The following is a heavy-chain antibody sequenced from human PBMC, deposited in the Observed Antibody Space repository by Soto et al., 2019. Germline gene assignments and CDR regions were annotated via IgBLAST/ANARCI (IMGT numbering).Heavy chain of an antibody. CDR2: INWNSGSI. CDR3: VKDESINWYSGHFRH. J-gene: IGHJ1*01. Sequence: EVQLVESGGGLVQPGRSLRLSCAASGFTFDDYAMHWVRQVPGKGLEWVSGINWNSGSIGYGDSVKGRFAISRDNAKNSLHLQMNRLSAEDTAFYYCVKDESINWYSGHFRHWGQGTVVTVSS. D-gene: IGHD6-13*01. CDR1: GFTFDDYA. V-gene: IGHV3-9*01.